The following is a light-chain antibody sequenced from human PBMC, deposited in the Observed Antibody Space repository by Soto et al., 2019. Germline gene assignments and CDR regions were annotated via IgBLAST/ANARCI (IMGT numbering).Light chain of an antibody. Sequence: QPVLTQSPSASASLGASVKLTCTLSSGHSSYAIAWHQQQPEKGPRYLMKLNSYGSHSKGDGIPDRFSGSSSGAERYLTISSLQSEDEADYYCQTWGTGIQVFGTGTKLTVL. J-gene: IGLJ1*01. V-gene: IGLV4-69*01. CDR3: QTWGTGIQV. CDR1: SGHSSYA. CDR2: LNSYGSH.